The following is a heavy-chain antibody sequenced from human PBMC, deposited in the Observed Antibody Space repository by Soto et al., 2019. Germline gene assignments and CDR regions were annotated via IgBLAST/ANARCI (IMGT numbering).Heavy chain of an antibody. J-gene: IGHJ4*02. Sequence: SETLSLTCAVYGGTFSDYSWSWIRQPQGKGLECIGYFYYSGITNYNPSLKSRVTISVDTSKNHFSLKLSFVTVADTAVYYCARRYGASCDYWGQGTLVTVS. CDR2: FYYSGIT. CDR3: ARRYGASCDY. CDR1: GGTFSDYS. V-gene: IGHV4-59*01. D-gene: IGHD4-17*01.